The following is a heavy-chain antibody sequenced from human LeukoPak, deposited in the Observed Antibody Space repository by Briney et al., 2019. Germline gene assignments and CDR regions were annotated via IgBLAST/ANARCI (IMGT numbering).Heavy chain of an antibody. Sequence: PGRSLRLSCAASGNYWMHRVRQAPGKGLVWVSHINSDGSWTSYADSVKGRFTISKDNAKNTVYLQMNNLRAEDTAVYYCVSFYETYWGRGTLVTVSS. V-gene: IGHV3-74*01. CDR2: INSDGSWT. D-gene: IGHD2-2*01. J-gene: IGHJ4*02. CDR1: GNYW. CDR3: VSFYETY.